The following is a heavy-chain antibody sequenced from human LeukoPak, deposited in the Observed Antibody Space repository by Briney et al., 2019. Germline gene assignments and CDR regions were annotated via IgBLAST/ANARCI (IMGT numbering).Heavy chain of an antibody. D-gene: IGHD6-6*01. CDR3: AKKASGYSSSAALDY. Sequence: GGSLRLSCAASGFTFSSYGMSWVRQAPGKGLEWVSAISGSGGSTYYADSVKGRFTISRDNSKNTLYLQMNSLRAEDTAVYYCAKKASGYSSSAALDYWGQGTLVTVSS. CDR1: GFTFSSYG. V-gene: IGHV3-23*01. J-gene: IGHJ4*02. CDR2: ISGSGGST.